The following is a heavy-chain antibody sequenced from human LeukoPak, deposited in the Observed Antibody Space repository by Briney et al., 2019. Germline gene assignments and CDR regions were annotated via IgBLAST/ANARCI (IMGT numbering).Heavy chain of an antibody. CDR2: IYPGDSDT. CDR3: ARAPSARSTYFDY. D-gene: IGHD5/OR15-5a*01. J-gene: IGHJ4*02. CDR1: GYSFTSYW. Sequence: GESLKISCKDSGYSFTSYWIGWVRQMPGKGLEWMGIIYPGDSDTRYSPSFQGQVTISADKSISTAYLQWSSLKASDTAMYYCARAPSARSTYFDYWGQGTLVTVSS. V-gene: IGHV5-51*01.